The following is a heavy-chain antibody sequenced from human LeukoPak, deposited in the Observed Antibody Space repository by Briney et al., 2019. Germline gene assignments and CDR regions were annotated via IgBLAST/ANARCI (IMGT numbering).Heavy chain of an antibody. D-gene: IGHD5-18*01. CDR3: ATAPYSYDHTVKFDY. CDR1: GGSISSSSYY. J-gene: IGHJ4*02. V-gene: IGHV4-39*01. CDR2: IYCSGST. Sequence: PSETLSLTCTVSGGSISSSSYYWGWIRQPPGKGLEWIGSIYCSGSTYYNPSLKSRVTISVDTSKNQFSLKLSSVTAADTAVYYCATAPYSYDHTVKFDYWGQGTLVTVSS.